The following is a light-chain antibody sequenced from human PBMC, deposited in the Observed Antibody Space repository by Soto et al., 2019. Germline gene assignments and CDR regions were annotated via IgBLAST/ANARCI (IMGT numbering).Light chain of an antibody. Sequence: QSVLTQPASVSGSPGQSITISCTGTSSDVGSYNLVSWYQQHPGKAPKLIIFEVNKRPSGVSSRFSGSKSGYTASLTISGLQAEDEADYYCCSYAGSSTFVVFGGGTKVTVL. J-gene: IGLJ2*01. CDR1: SSDVGSYNL. V-gene: IGLV2-23*02. CDR2: EVN. CDR3: CSYAGSSTFVV.